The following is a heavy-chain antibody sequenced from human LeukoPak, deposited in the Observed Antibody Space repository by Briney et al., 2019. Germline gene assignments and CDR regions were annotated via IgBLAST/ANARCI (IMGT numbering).Heavy chain of an antibody. CDR3: AKDQLGTPYGMDV. Sequence: GGSLRLSCTASGFTFSSYAMSWVRQAPGKGLEWVSAISGSGGSTYYADSVKGRFTISRDNSKNTLYLQMNSLRAEDTAVYYCAKDQLGTPYGMDVWGKGTTVTVSS. D-gene: IGHD1-1*01. CDR2: ISGSGGST. V-gene: IGHV3-23*01. CDR1: GFTFSSYA. J-gene: IGHJ6*04.